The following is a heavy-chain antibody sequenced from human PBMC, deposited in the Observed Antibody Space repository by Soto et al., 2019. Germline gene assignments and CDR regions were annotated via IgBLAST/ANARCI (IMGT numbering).Heavy chain of an antibody. CDR2: ISGSGGST. CDR3: AKVKGQDYESSGQFDY. Sequence: EVQLLESGGGLVQPGGSLRLSCAASGFTFSSYAMSWVRQAPGKGLEWVSAISGSGGSTYYADSVKGRFTISRDNSKNTRYLQRNCLRAEGKAVYYCAKVKGQDYESSGQFDYWGQGSLVTVSS. D-gene: IGHD3-22*01. J-gene: IGHJ4*02. V-gene: IGHV3-23*01. CDR1: GFTFSSYA.